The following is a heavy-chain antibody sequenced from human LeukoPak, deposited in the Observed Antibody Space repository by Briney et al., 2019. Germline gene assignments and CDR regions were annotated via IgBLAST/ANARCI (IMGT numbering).Heavy chain of an antibody. Sequence: SETLSLTCTVSGGSIGIYYWSWIRQPPGKGLEWIGYIYYSGSTNYNPSLKSRLTISVDTSKNQFSLKLSSVTAADTAVYYCARVHSGYESGANWFDPWGQGTLVTVSS. CDR1: GGSIGIYY. CDR3: ARVHSGYESGANWFDP. V-gene: IGHV4-59*01. CDR2: IYYSGST. D-gene: IGHD5-12*01. J-gene: IGHJ5*02.